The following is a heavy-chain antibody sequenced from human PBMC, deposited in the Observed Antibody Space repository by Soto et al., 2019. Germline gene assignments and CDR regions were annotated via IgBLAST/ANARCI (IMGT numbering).Heavy chain of an antibody. CDR2: IYYSGST. D-gene: IGHD3-22*01. V-gene: IGHV4-59*01. CDR1: GGSISSYY. J-gene: IGHJ4*02. CDR3: ARAYYYDSSGYYPFDY. Sequence: SESLSLTCTVSGGSISSYYWSWIRQPPGKGLEWIGYIYYSGSTNYNPSLKSRVTISVDTSKNQFSLKLSSVTAADTAVYYCARAYYYDSSGYYPFDYWGQGTLVTVSS.